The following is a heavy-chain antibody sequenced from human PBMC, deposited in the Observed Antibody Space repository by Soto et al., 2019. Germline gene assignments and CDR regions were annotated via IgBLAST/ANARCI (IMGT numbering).Heavy chain of an antibody. D-gene: IGHD6-13*01. CDR3: AREEQHLYYYYGMDV. Sequence: PGGSLRLSCAASGFTFSSYAMHWVRQAPGKGLEWVAVISYDGSNKYYADSVKGRFTISRDNSKNTLYLQMNSLRAEDTAVYYCAREEQHLYYYYGMDVWGKGTTATVAS. CDR2: ISYDGSNK. CDR1: GFTFSSYA. V-gene: IGHV3-30-3*01. J-gene: IGHJ6*04.